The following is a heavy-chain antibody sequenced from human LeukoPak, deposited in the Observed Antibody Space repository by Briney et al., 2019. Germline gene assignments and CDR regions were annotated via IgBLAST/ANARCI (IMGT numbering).Heavy chain of an antibody. J-gene: IGHJ5*02. Sequence: GGSLRLSCAASGFTFSTYWMHWVRQAPGKGLVWVSRIKGDGIVTTYADSVKGRFTISRDNAKNSLYLQMNSLRAEDTAVYFCARDVSRNDYNKLTRLDPWGQGALVTVSS. CDR2: IKGDGIVT. V-gene: IGHV3-74*01. D-gene: IGHD5-24*01. CDR3: ARDVSRNDYNKLTRLDP. CDR1: GFTFSTYW.